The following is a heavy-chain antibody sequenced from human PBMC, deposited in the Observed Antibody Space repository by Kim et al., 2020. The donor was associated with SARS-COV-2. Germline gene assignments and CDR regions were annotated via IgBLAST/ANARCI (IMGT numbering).Heavy chain of an antibody. CDR3: ARVWRMVRGVPRRLYGMDV. Sequence: GGSLRLSCAASGFTFSSYAMHWVRQAPGKGLEWVAVISYDGSNKYYADSVKGRFTISRDNSKNTLYLQMNSLRAEDTAVYYCARVWRMVRGVPRRLYGMDVWGQGTTVTVSS. CDR1: GFTFSSYA. CDR2: ISYDGSNK. V-gene: IGHV3-30*04. J-gene: IGHJ6*02. D-gene: IGHD3-10*01.